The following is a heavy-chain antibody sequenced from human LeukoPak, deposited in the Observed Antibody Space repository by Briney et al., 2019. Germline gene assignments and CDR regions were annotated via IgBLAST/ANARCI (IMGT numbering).Heavy chain of an antibody. CDR3: ARDDGDYYYYYMDV. CDR2: IYYSGST. CDR1: GGSISSYY. V-gene: IGHV4-59*01. Sequence: SETLSLTCTVSGGSISSYYWSWIRQPPGKGLEWIGYIYYSGSTNYNPSLKSRVTISVDTSKNQFSLKLSSVTAADTAVYYCARDDGDYYYYYMDVWGKGTTVTISS. J-gene: IGHJ6*03. D-gene: IGHD4-17*01.